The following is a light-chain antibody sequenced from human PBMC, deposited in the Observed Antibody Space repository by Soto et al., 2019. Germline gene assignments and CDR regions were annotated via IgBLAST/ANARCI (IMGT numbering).Light chain of an antibody. CDR1: SSDVGGYNY. Sequence: QSVLTQPAAVSGSPGQSITISCTGTSSDVGGYNYVSWYQQHPGKAPKLMIYEVNNRPSGVSNRFSGSKSGNTASLAISGLRAEDEADYYCSSYTSSSTLVFGSGTKVTVL. CDR2: EVN. J-gene: IGLJ1*01. V-gene: IGLV2-14*01. CDR3: SSYTSSSTLV.